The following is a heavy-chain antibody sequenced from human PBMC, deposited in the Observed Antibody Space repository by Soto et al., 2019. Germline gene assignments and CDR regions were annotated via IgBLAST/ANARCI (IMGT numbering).Heavy chain of an antibody. CDR2: INPNSGGT. CDR1: GYTFTGYY. D-gene: IGHD2-8*02. Sequence: QVQLVQSGAEVKKPGASVKVSCKASGYTFTGYYMHWVRQAPGQGLEWMGWINPNSGGTNYAQKFQGWXXMXRVXSISTDYMALSRLRSDDTAVYYCARALLGKGGMDVWGQGNTVTFSS. J-gene: IGHJ6*02. CDR3: ARALLGKGGMDV. V-gene: IGHV1-2*04.